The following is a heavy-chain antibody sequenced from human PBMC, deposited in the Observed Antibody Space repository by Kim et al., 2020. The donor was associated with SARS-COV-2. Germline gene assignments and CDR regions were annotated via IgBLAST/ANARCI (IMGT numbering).Heavy chain of an antibody. J-gene: IGHJ6*04. V-gene: IGHV3-9*01. Sequence: GGSLRLSCAASGFTFDDYAMHWVRQAPGKGLEWVSGISWNSGSIGYADSVKGRFTISRDNAKNSLYLQMNSLRAEDTALYYCAKDIWGTGNDYGDSYYYYGMDVWGEGATVTVSS. CDR1: GFTFDDYA. CDR2: ISWNSGSI. CDR3: AKDIWGTGNDYGDSYYYYGMDV. D-gene: IGHD4-17*01.